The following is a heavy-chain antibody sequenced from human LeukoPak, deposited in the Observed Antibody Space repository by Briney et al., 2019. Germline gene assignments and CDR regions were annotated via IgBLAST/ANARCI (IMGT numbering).Heavy chain of an antibody. J-gene: IGHJ4*02. CDR3: ARTLTTATWDY. CDR2: ISPYSGAT. Sequence: ASVKVSCKASGYTFTEYYLSWMRQAPGQGLEWMGWISPYSGATHYAQIFQGRVTMTRDTSITTAYMEVSSLRSDDSAVYFCARTLTTATWDYWGQGTLVTVSS. V-gene: IGHV1-2*02. CDR1: GYTFTEYY. D-gene: IGHD4-17*01.